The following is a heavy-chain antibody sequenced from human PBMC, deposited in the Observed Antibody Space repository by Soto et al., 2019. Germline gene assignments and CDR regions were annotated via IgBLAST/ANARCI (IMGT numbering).Heavy chain of an antibody. Sequence: EVQLVESGGGLIQPGGSLRLSCAVSGFTVSNNYMSWVRQAPGKGLEGVSVIYSGGYTAYGDSVKGRFTISRDNSKNTISLKMKTLGAEDTAGYSWATNPGGGGYWGQGTLVTVSS. CDR2: IYSGGYT. D-gene: IGHD3-10*01. CDR1: GFTVSNNY. J-gene: IGHJ4*02. V-gene: IGHV3-53*01. CDR3: ATNPGGGGY.